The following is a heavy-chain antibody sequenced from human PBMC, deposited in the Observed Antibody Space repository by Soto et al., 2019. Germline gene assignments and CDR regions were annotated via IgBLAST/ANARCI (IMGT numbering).Heavy chain of an antibody. CDR3: AAVGFSYGYGNY. D-gene: IGHD5-18*01. CDR1: GFTFTSSA. J-gene: IGHJ4*02. V-gene: IGHV1-58*01. CDR2: IVVGSGNT. Sequence: ASVKVSCKASGFTFTSSAVQWVRQARGQRLEWIGWIVVGSGNTNYAQKFQERVTITRDMSTSTAYMELSSLRSEDTAVYYCAAVGFSYGYGNYWGQGTLVTVLL.